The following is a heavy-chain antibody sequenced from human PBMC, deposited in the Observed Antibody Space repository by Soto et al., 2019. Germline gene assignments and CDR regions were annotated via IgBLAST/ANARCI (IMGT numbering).Heavy chain of an antibody. J-gene: IGHJ2*01. V-gene: IGHV1-8*01. CDR1: GYTFPSYD. D-gene: IGHD3-3*01. Sequence: QVQLVQSGAEVKKPGASVKVSCKASGYTFPSYDITWVRQATGQGLEWMGWMNLNSVNTGYAQKFQGRVTMTRNTSISTAYMELSSLRSEDTAVYYCARGKRRLEWSNKVDLWGRGTLVTVSS. CDR3: ARGKRRLEWSNKVDL. CDR2: MNLNSVNT.